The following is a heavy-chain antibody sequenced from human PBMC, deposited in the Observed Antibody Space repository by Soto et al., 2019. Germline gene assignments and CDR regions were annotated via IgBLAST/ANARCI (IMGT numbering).Heavy chain of an antibody. J-gene: IGHJ4*02. CDR1: VFTFSSYG. Sequence: GGSLRLSCAASVFTFSSYGMHWVRQAPGKGLEWVAVIWYDGSNKYYADSVKGRFTISRDNSKNTLYLQMNSLRAEDTAVYYCARDALPYYDFWGGPDYWGQGTLVTVSS. D-gene: IGHD3-3*01. CDR2: IWYDGSNK. CDR3: ARDALPYYDFWGGPDY. V-gene: IGHV3-33*08.